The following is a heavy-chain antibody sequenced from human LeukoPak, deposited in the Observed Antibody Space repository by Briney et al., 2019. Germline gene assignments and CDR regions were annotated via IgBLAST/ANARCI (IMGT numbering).Heavy chain of an antibody. Sequence: LRAPVKVSCKASGYTFTSYGISWVRQAPGQGLEWMGWISAYNGNTNYAQKLQGRVTMTTDTSTSTAYMELRSLRSDDTAVYYCARTVAPGLPSPYYFDYWGQGTLVTVSS. V-gene: IGHV1-18*01. D-gene: IGHD4-23*01. CDR3: ARTVAPGLPSPYYFDY. J-gene: IGHJ4*02. CDR2: ISAYNGNT. CDR1: GYTFTSYG.